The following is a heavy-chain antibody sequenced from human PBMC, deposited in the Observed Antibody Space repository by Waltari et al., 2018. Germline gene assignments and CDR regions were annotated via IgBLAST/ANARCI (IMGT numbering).Heavy chain of an antibody. J-gene: IGHJ3*02. CDR2: IYFAGSN. D-gene: IGHD6-13*01. CDR1: GDSIGSGYYY. Sequence: QLQLRESGPGLLKPSETLSLTCSVSGDSIGSGYYYWGWIRQAPGKGLEWFGSIYFAGSNSYHPSLKWRLTISVDTSKNQLSLRLSSVTAADTAVYYCAREVGGSSWSTTPRGDAFDIWGQGTMVTVSS. CDR3: AREVGGSSWSTTPRGDAFDI. V-gene: IGHV4-39*07.